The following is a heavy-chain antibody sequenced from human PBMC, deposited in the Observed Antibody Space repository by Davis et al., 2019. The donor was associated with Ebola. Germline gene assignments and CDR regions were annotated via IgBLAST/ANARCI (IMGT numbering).Heavy chain of an antibody. D-gene: IGHD1-26*01. J-gene: IGHJ4*02. Sequence: ASVKVSCKVFGYSLSDLSMYWVRQAPGRGLEWMGGYDAEDGETVYAQKFQGRVTMTEDTSTDTAYMELSSLKSEDTAVYYCATDSFHSGSLKYWGQGALVTVSS. CDR2: YDAEDGET. CDR3: ATDSFHSGSLKY. CDR1: GYSLSDLS. V-gene: IGHV1-24*01.